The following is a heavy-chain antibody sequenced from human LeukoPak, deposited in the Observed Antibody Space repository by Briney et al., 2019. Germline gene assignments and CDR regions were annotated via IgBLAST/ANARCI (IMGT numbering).Heavy chain of an antibody. Sequence: SETLSLTCTVSGGSISSGDYYWSWIRQPPGKGLEWIGCIYYSGISYYNLSLRGRFTILVDTSNNQFSLKLSSVTAADTAVVDSARVIRAEQTPTFDTWGQGTLVTVSS. CDR2: IYYSGIS. V-gene: IGHV4-30-4*02. CDR3: ARVIRAEQTPTFDT. J-gene: IGHJ3*02. CDR1: GGSISSGDYY.